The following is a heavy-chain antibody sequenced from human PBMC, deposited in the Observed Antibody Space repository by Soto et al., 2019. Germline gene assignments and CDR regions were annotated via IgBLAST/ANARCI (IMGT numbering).Heavy chain of an antibody. CDR1: GYTFTSYG. CDR3: ARELGYCSSTSCYPFDY. V-gene: IGHV1-18*04. Sequence: ASVKVSCKASGYTFTSYGTSWVRQAPGQGLEWMGWISAYNGNTNYAQKLQGRVTMTTDTSTSTAYMELRSLRSDDTAVYYCARELGYCSSTSCYPFDYWGQGTLVTAPQ. CDR2: ISAYNGNT. D-gene: IGHD2-2*01. J-gene: IGHJ4*02.